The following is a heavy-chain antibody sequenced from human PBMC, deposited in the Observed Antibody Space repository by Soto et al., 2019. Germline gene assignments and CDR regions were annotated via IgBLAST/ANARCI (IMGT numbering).Heavy chain of an antibody. Sequence: GSLRLSCAASGCTFSSYAMSGVRQAPGKGLEWVSAISGSGGSTYYADSVKGRFTISRDNSKNTLYLQMNSLRAEDTAVYYCANFVVDDAFDIWGQGTMVTVSS. J-gene: IGHJ3*02. D-gene: IGHD2-15*01. CDR3: ANFVVDDAFDI. CDR2: ISGSGGST. CDR1: GCTFSSYA. V-gene: IGHV3-23*01.